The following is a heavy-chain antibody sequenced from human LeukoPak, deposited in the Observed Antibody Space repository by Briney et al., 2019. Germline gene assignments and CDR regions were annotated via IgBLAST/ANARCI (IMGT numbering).Heavy chain of an antibody. V-gene: IGHV3-30-3*01. CDR1: GFTFSSYA. CDR3: ARIGTVTSLGYFDY. D-gene: IGHD4-17*01. J-gene: IGHJ4*02. Sequence: PGGSLRLSCAASGFTFSSYAMHWVRQAPGKGLEWVAVISYDGSNKYYADSVKGRFTISRDNSKNTLYLQMNSLRAEDTAVYYCARIGTVTSLGYFDYWGQGTLVTVSS. CDR2: ISYDGSNK.